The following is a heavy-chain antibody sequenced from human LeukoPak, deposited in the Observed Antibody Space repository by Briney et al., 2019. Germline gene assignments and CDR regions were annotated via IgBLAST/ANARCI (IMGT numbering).Heavy chain of an antibody. V-gene: IGHV4-61*01. CDR2: IYYSGST. CDR1: GGSVSSGSYY. J-gene: IGHJ3*02. CDR3: ARGKHVAFDI. Sequence: SETLSLTCTVSGGSVSSGSYYWRWIRQPPGKGLEWIGYIYYSGSTNYNPSLKSRVTISVDTSKNQFSLKLSSVTAADTAVYYCARGKHVAFDIWGQGTMVTVSS.